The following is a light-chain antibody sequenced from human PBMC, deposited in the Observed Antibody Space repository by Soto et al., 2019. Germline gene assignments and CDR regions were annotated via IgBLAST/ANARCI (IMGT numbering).Light chain of an antibody. V-gene: IGKV3-20*01. J-gene: IGKJ3*01. CDR1: QSVSSSY. CDR2: GAS. CDR3: QQYGSSPC. Sequence: ESVLTQSPGTLSLSPGERATLSCRASQSVSSSYLAWYQQKPGQAPRLLIYGASSRATGIPDRFSGSGSGTDFTLAISRLEPEDCAVYYCQQYGSSPCFGPGTKVDIK.